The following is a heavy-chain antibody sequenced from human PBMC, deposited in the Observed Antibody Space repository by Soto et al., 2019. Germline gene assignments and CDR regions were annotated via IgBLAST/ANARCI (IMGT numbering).Heavy chain of an antibody. Sequence: PVGSLRLSCAASGFTLSIYDMNWVRQAQGNGLECVSFIIRSSSTMYYADSVKCRFTISRDNDKNSMYLQMNRMRDEDTAVYYCARDFGYDDVWGQGTTVTVSS. CDR2: IIRSSSTM. CDR1: GFTLSIYD. D-gene: IGHD3-22*01. CDR3: ARDFGYDDV. J-gene: IGHJ6*02. V-gene: IGHV3-48*02.